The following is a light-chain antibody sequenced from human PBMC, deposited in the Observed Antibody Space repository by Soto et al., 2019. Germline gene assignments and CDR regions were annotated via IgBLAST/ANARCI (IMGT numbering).Light chain of an antibody. CDR1: QSVSSN. Sequence: EIVMTQSPATLSVSPGERATLSCRASQSVSSNLAWYQQKPGQAPRLLIYGASTRATGIPARFSVSGSGTEFTLTISSLQSEDFAVYYCQQYNNWHFTFGPGTKVDIK. CDR3: QQYNNWHFT. V-gene: IGKV3-15*01. CDR2: GAS. J-gene: IGKJ3*01.